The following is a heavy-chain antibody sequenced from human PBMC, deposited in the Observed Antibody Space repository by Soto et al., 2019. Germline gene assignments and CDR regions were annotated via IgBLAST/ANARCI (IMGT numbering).Heavy chain of an antibody. CDR3: ARKYYDFWSGYGPGWFDP. V-gene: IGHV4-39*01. Sequence: PSETLSLTCTVSGGSISSSSYYWGWIRQPPGKGLEWIGSIYYSGSTYYNPSLKSRVTISVDTSKNQFSLKLSSVTAAGTAVYYCARKYYDFWSGYGPGWFDPWGQGTLVTVSS. D-gene: IGHD3-3*01. CDR1: GGSISSSSYY. CDR2: IYYSGST. J-gene: IGHJ5*02.